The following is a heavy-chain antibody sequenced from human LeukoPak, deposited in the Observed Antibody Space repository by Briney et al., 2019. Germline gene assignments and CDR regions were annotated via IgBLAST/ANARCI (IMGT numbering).Heavy chain of an antibody. V-gene: IGHV1-46*01. CDR3: AKEAWFGESPAYFDY. CDR1: GYTFTSYY. J-gene: IGHJ4*02. Sequence: ASVKVSCKASGYTFTSYYMHWVRQAPGQGLEWMGIINPSGGSTSYAQKFQGRVTMTRDTSTSTVYMELSSLRSEDTAVYYCAKEAWFGESPAYFDYWGQGTLVTVSS. D-gene: IGHD3-10*01. CDR2: INPSGGST.